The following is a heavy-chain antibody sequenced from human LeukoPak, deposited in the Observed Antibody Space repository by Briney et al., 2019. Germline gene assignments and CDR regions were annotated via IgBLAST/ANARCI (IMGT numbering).Heavy chain of an antibody. D-gene: IGHD5-24*01. V-gene: IGHV3-30-3*01. J-gene: IGHJ4*02. CDR2: ISYDGSNK. CDR1: GFTFSSYA. CDR3: ARGGQMATIVY. Sequence: GGSLRLSCAASGFTFSSYAMHWVRQAPGKGLEWVAVISYDGSNKYYADSVKGRFTISRDNSKNTLYLQMNSLRAEDTAVYYCARGGQMATIVYWGQGTLVTVSS.